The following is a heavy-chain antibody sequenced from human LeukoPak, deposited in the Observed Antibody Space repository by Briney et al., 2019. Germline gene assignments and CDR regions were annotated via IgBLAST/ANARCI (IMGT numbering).Heavy chain of an antibody. D-gene: IGHD2-2*01. J-gene: IGHJ5*02. Sequence: ASVKVSCKASGGTFSSYAISWVRQAPGQGLEWMGGIIPIFGTANYAQKFQGRVTITTDESTSKAYMELSSLRSEDTAVYYCARQPLGYCSSTSCYGNNWFDPWGQGTLVTVSS. CDR3: ARQPLGYCSSTSCYGNNWFDP. V-gene: IGHV1-69*05. CDR2: IIPIFGTA. CDR1: GGTFSSYA.